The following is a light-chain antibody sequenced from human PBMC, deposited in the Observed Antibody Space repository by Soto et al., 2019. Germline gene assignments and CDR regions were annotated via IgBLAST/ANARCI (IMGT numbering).Light chain of an antibody. J-gene: IGKJ5*01. V-gene: IGKV1-8*01. CDR1: QGISSY. Sequence: IQMTQYPSSLSASVGDRVTITWGASQGISSYLAWYQQKPGKAPKLLIYAASTLQSGVPSRLRGSGSGTDFTLTISCLQSEDFATYYCQQYYSYWITFGQGTRLEIK. CDR2: AAS. CDR3: QQYYSYWIT.